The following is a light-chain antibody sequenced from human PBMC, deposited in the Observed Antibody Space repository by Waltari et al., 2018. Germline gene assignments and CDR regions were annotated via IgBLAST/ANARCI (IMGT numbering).Light chain of an antibody. CDR2: CSS. J-gene: IGKJ4*01. CDR3: QQHADYPLT. Sequence: DIQMTQSPSSLSASVGDTVTITCRASQGVNNFLVWLQQRPGKAPKSLIYCSSTLQSGVPSRFSGSGYGTDFTLTISSLQPEDIATYYCQQHADYPLTFGGGTRVEIK. V-gene: IGKV1-16*01. CDR1: QGVNNF.